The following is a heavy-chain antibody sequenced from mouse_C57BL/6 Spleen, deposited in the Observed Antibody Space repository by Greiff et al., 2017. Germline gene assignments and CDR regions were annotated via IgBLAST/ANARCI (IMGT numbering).Heavy chain of an antibody. CDR2: IYPSASET. CDR3: ARLTTVVGDYFDY. Sequence: VKLQQPGAELVRPGSSVKLSCKASGYTFTSYWMDWVKQAPGQGLEWIGNIYPSASETHYNQKFKDKDTLTVDKSSSTAYMQLSSLTSEDSAVYYCARLTTVVGDYFDYWGQGTTLTVSS. J-gene: IGHJ2*01. V-gene: IGHV1-61*01. CDR1: GYTFTSYW. D-gene: IGHD1-1*01.